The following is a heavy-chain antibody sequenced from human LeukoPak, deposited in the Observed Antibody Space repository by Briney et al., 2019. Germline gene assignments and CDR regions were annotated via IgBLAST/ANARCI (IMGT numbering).Heavy chain of an antibody. Sequence: GGSLKLSCAASGFTLSGSAMHWVRQASGKGLEWVGCIGSKANSYATAYAASVKGRFTISRDDSKNTAYLQMNSLKTEDTAVYYCTRLVVAGTGDCWGQGTLVTVSS. V-gene: IGHV3-73*01. CDR2: IGSKANSYAT. CDR1: GFTLSGSA. CDR3: TRLVVAGTGDC. D-gene: IGHD6-19*01. J-gene: IGHJ4*02.